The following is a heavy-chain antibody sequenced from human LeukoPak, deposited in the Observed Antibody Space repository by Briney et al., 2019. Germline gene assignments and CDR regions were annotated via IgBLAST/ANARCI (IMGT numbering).Heavy chain of an antibody. Sequence: GWSLRLSCEASGFTFSDHYMSWIRQAPGKRLEWVSYISSGSTYTNYADSVEGRFSVSRDNAKNSLYLQMNSLRAEDTAVYYCARGDYGGDYFDYWGQGTLVTVSS. CDR3: ARGDYGGDYFDY. CDR1: GFTFSDHY. CDR2: ISSGSTYT. V-gene: IGHV3-11*05. J-gene: IGHJ4*02. D-gene: IGHD4-23*01.